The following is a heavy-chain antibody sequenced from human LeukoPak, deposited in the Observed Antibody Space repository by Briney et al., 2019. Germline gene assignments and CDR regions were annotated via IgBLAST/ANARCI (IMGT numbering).Heavy chain of an antibody. V-gene: IGHV3-23*01. CDR2: ISGSGGSK. J-gene: IGHJ4*02. CDR3: AKGSELLWFGELLYGFDY. CDR1: GFTFSSYA. Sequence: PGGSLRLSXAASGFTFSSYAMSWVRQAPGKGLEWVSAISGSGGSKYYADSVKGRLTISRNNSKNTLYLQMNSLRAEDTAVYYCAKGSELLWFGELLYGFDYWGQGTLVTVSS. D-gene: IGHD3-10*01.